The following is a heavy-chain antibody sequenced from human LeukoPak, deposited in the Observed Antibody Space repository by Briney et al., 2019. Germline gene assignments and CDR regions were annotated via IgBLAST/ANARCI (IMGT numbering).Heavy chain of an antibody. J-gene: IGHJ4*02. CDR1: VYTFTSYG. V-gene: IGHV1-18*01. CDR3: ARARIAARLPSASAYYFDY. D-gene: IGHD6-6*01. Sequence: ASVNLSFKSSVYTFTSYGISWVRHAPGQGPEWMGWISAYNCNTNYAQKLQGRVTITTDTSKSTAYMELRSLRSDDTAVYYCARARIAARLPSASAYYFDYWGQGTLVTVSS. CDR2: ISAYNCNT.